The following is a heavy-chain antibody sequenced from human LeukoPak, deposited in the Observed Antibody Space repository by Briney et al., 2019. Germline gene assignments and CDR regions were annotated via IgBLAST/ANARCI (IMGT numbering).Heavy chain of an antibody. V-gene: IGHV4-39*01. D-gene: IGHD1-26*01. Sequence: PSETLSLTCTVSGGSISSSSYYWGWLRQPPGQGLEWIGSIYYSGSTYYNPSLKSRVTISVYTSKNQFSLKLSSVTAADTAVYYCARATRELLEFLAYFDYWGQGTLVTVSS. CDR3: ARATRELLEFLAYFDY. CDR2: IYYSGST. CDR1: GGSISSSSYY. J-gene: IGHJ4*02.